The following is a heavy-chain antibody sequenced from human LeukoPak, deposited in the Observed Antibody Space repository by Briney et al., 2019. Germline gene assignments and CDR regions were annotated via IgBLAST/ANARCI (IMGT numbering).Heavy chain of an antibody. CDR3: AKLVTAIPDAFDI. V-gene: IGHV3-73*01. D-gene: IGHD2-21*02. CDR1: GFTFSGSA. J-gene: IGHJ3*02. Sequence: GGSLRLSCAASGFTFSGSAMHWVRQASGKGLEWVGRIRSKANSYATAYVASVKGRFTISRDNSKNTLYLQMNSLRAEDTAVYYCAKLVTAIPDAFDIWGQGTMVTVSS. CDR2: IRSKANSYAT.